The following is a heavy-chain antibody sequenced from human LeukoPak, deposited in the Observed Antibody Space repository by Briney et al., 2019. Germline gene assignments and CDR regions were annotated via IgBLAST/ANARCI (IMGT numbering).Heavy chain of an antibody. D-gene: IGHD5-24*01. J-gene: IGHJ4*02. CDR2: INTDGSST. V-gene: IGHV3-74*01. Sequence: GRSLRLSCAASGFTFSTYWMHWVRQAPGKGLLWVARINTDGSSTLYADSVKGRFTISRDNAKSTLYLQMDSLRPEDTAVYYCARVDPTGDGYNCFDSWGQGTLVTVSS. CDR1: GFTFSTYW. CDR3: ARVDPTGDGYNCFDS.